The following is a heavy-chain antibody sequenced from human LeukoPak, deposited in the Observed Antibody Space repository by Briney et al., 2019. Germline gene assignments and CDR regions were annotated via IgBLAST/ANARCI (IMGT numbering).Heavy chain of an antibody. D-gene: IGHD6-13*01. CDR1: GDSVSNNIAT. V-gene: IGHV6-1*01. Sequence: SQTLSLTCAISGDSVSNNIATWNWVRQSPSRGLEWLGRTYYRSRWGNDYAISVKGRITINPDTSRNQFSLQLNSVTPEDTAVYYCACQLNEAAGAGDFDYWGQGTLVTVSS. CDR3: ACQLNEAAGAGDFDY. J-gene: IGHJ4*02. CDR2: TYYRSRWGN.